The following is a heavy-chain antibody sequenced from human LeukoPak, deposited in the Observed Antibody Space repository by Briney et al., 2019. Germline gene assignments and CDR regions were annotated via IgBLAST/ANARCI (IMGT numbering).Heavy chain of an antibody. J-gene: IGHJ4*02. CDR2: IKSKTDGGTT. CDR3: TTDRYYDSSGYYRIDY. D-gene: IGHD3-22*01. V-gene: IGHV3-15*01. Sequence: PGGSLRLSCAASGFTFSNAWMSWVRQAPGKGLEWVGRIKSKTDGGTTDYAAPVKGRFTISRDDSKNTLYLQMNSLKTEDTAVYYCTTDRYYDSSGYYRIDYWGQGTLVTVSS. CDR1: GFTFSNAW.